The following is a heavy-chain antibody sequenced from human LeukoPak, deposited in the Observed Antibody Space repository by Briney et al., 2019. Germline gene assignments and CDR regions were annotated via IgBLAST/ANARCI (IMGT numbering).Heavy chain of an antibody. D-gene: IGHD2-2*01. J-gene: IGHJ6*03. CDR2: IKQEGSEK. Sequence: GGSLRLSCAASGLTFSSYWMSWVRQAPGKGLEWVANIKQEGSEKYYVESVKGRFTISRANAKNSLYLQMNSLRAEDTAVYYCAREGSGVVPAAMGGGYYDYYYMDVWGKGTTVTVSS. CDR3: AREGSGVVPAAMGGGYYDYYYMDV. V-gene: IGHV3-7*01. CDR1: GLTFSSYW.